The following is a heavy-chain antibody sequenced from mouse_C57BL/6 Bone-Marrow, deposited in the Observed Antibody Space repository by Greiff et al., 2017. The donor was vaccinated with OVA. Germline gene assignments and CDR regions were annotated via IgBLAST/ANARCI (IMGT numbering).Heavy chain of an antibody. CDR1: GYSITSGYY. CDR3: ARDDGYSLDY. V-gene: IGHV3-6*01. Sequence: ESGPGLVKPSQSLSLTCSVTGYSITSGYYWNWIRQFPGNKLEWMGYISYDGSNNYNPSLKNRISITRDTSKNQFFLKLNSVTTEDTATYYCARDDGYSLDYWGQGTTLTVSS. D-gene: IGHD2-3*01. J-gene: IGHJ2*01. CDR2: ISYDGSN.